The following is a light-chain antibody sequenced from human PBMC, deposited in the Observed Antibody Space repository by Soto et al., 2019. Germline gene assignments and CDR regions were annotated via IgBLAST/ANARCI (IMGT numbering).Light chain of an antibody. V-gene: IGLV2-14*03. CDR3: SSYTSNTNLV. CDR2: DVS. CDR1: SSDVGGYNY. Sequence: QSALTQPASVSGSPGQSITISCTGTSSDVGGYNYVSWYQQYPGKAPKLMIYDVSHRPSGVSIRFSGSKSGKTASLTISGLQAEDEADFYCSSYTSNTNLVFGTGTKGTVL. J-gene: IGLJ1*01.